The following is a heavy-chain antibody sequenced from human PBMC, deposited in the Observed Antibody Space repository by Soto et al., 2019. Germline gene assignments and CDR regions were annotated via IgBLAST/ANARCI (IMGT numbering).Heavy chain of an antibody. V-gene: IGHV3-11*01. CDR2: ISSSGSTI. D-gene: IGHD6-6*01. CDR1: GFTFSDYY. CDR3: ARVQTNGLAAPRDKLIYYYYYYMDV. Sequence: GGSLRLSCAASGFTFSDYYMSWIRQAPGKGLEWVSYISSSGSTIYYADSVKGRFTISRDNAKNSLYLQMNSLRAEDTAVYYCARVQTNGLAAPRDKLIYYYYYYMDVWGKGTTVTVSS. J-gene: IGHJ6*03.